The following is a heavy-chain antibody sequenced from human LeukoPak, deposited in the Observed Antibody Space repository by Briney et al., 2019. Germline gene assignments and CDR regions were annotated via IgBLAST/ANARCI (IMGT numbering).Heavy chain of an antibody. J-gene: IGHJ4*02. D-gene: IGHD2-2*01. CDR2: IYYSGST. CDR3: ARDEYQLQWEGLDY. CDR1: GGSISSSSYY. V-gene: IGHV4-39*02. Sequence: SETLSLTCTVSGGSISSSSYYWGWIRQPPGKGLEWIGSIYYSGSTYYNLSLKSRVTISVDTSKNQFSLKLSSVTAADTAVYYCARDEYQLQWEGLDYWGQGTLVTVSS.